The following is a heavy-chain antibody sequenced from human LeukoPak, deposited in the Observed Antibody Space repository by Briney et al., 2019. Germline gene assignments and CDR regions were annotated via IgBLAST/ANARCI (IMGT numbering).Heavy chain of an antibody. Sequence: ASVKVSCKASGYTFINYGFTWVRQAPGQGLEWMGWINDYNGNTNYLQKFQGRVTMTTDTATNTVYMELRSLSSDDTAVYYCARVSTNSRVGGYDPQWYFDLWGRGTLVTVSS. J-gene: IGHJ2*01. CDR1: GYTFINYG. D-gene: IGHD5-12*01. V-gene: IGHV1-18*04. CDR3: ARVSTNSRVGGYDPQWYFDL. CDR2: INDYNGNT.